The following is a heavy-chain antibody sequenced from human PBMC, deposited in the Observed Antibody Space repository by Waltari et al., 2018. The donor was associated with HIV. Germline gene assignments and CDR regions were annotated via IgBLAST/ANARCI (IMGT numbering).Heavy chain of an antibody. CDR3: TRTSTGSDYYYEVDV. J-gene: IGHJ6*02. D-gene: IGHD3-22*01. CDR1: GGSTNRGSYY. V-gene: IGHV4-61*02. Sequence: QVQLQESGPGLVKPSQTLSPTCTVPGGSTNRGSYYWNWIRQPAGKGLEWIRRLYTSGNTNYNPSLKSRVTITVDTSKNHFSLRLSSVTASDTGIYYCTRTSTGSDYYYEVDVWGQGTTVTVS. CDR2: LYTSGNT.